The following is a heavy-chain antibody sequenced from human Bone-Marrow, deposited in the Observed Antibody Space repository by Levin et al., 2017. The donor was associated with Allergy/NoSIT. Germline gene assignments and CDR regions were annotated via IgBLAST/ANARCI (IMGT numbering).Heavy chain of an antibody. J-gene: IGHJ4*01. D-gene: IGHD5-24*01. CDR3: ANLLNGYRL. CDR2: IYWDDGT. CDR1: GFSLSTPGVG. V-gene: IGHV2-5*02. Sequence: SGPTLVKPTQTLTLTCTFSGFSLSTPGVGVGWIRQPPGKALEWLALIYWDDGTRYTPSQKTKLTITRGTYQDQVVLTLTNLDAVDTATEFCANLLNGYRLWGQGILVTVSS.